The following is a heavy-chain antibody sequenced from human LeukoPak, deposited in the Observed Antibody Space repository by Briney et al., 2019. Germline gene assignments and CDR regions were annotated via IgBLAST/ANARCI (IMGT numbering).Heavy chain of an antibody. V-gene: IGHV4-4*02. CDR2: IYHSGST. J-gene: IGHJ3*02. Sequence: SETLSLTCTVSGGSISSSNWWSWVRQPPGKGLEWIGEIYHSGSTNYNPSLKSRVTISVDKSKNQFSLKLSSVTAADTAVYYCASSLWYDAFDIWGQGTMVTVSS. CDR3: ASSLWYDAFDI. D-gene: IGHD3-10*01. CDR1: GGSISSSNW.